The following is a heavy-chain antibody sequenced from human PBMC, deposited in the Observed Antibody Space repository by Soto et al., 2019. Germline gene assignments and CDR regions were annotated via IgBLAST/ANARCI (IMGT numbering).Heavy chain of an antibody. J-gene: IGHJ6*02. V-gene: IGHV3-23*01. CDR3: SRWIVDTARDKNYYYGMDV. CDR2: ISGSGGST. D-gene: IGHD5-18*01. CDR1: GFTFSSYA. Sequence: PGGSLRLSCAASGFTFSSYAMSWVRQAPGKGLEWVSAISGSGGSTYYADTVKGRFTISRDNSKNMLYLQMNSLRSEDTAVYFCSRWIVDTARDKNYYYGMDVWGQGTTVTVSS.